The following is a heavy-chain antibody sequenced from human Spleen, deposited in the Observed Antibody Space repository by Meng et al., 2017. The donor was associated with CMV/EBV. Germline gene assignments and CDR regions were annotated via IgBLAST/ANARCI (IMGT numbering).Heavy chain of an antibody. J-gene: IGHJ5*02. D-gene: IGHD6-19*01. CDR3: ARDAGYSSGWYEGGNWFDP. CDR2: ISSSSSYI. Sequence: EVQLVESGGGLVKPGGSLRLSCAAAGCTFSSYSMNWVRQAPGKGLEWVSSISSSSSYIYYADSVKGRFTISRDNAKNSLYLQMNSLRAEDTAVYYCARDAGYSSGWYEGGNWFDPWGQGTMVTVSS. CDR1: GCTFSSYS. V-gene: IGHV3-21*01.